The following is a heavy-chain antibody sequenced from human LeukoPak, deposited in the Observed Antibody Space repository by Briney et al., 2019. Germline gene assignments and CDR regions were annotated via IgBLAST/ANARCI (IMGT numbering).Heavy chain of an antibody. V-gene: IGHV1-24*01. CDR1: GYTLTELS. CDR2: FDPEDGET. Sequence: GASVKVSCKGSGYTLTELSMYWVRQAPGKGLEWMGGFDPEDGETIYAQKFQGRVTMTEDTSTDTAYMELSSLRSEDTAVYYCARGPMIPGGKSGEYYFDYWGQGTLVTVSS. D-gene: IGHD4-23*01. J-gene: IGHJ4*02. CDR3: ARGPMIPGGKSGEYYFDY.